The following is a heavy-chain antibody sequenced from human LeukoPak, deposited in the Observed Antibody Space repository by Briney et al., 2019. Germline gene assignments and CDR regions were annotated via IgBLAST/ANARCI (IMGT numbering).Heavy chain of an antibody. J-gene: IGHJ4*02. CDR2: IIPIFGTA. Sequence: ASVKVSCKASGGTFSSYAISWVRQAPGQGLEWMGGIIPIFGTANYAQKFKGRVTITADESTSTAYMELSSLRSEDTAVYYCARVGLGYCSSTSCYFDYWGQGTLVTVSS. CDR3: ARVGLGYCSSTSCYFDY. V-gene: IGHV1-69*13. D-gene: IGHD2-2*01. CDR1: GGTFSSYA.